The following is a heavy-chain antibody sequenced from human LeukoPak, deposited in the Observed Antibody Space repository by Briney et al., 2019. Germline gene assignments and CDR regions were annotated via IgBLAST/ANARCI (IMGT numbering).Heavy chain of an antibody. CDR2: INPNSGGT. CDR3: ASRGYSYGYHLDY. CDR1: GYTFTGYY. Sequence: ASVKVSCKASGYTFTGYYMHWVRQAPGQGLEWMGRINPNSGGTNYAQKFQGRVTMTRDTSTSTVYMELSSLRSEDTAVYYCASRGYSYGYHLDYWGQGTLVTVSS. J-gene: IGHJ4*02. V-gene: IGHV1-2*06. D-gene: IGHD5-18*01.